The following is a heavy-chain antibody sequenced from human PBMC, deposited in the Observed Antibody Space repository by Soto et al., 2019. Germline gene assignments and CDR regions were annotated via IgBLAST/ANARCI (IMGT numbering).Heavy chain of an antibody. Sequence: SETLSLTCTVSGGSIRSYYLSWIRQPPGKGLEWIGYIYYSGSTNYNPSLKSRVTISVDTSKNQFSLKLSSVTAADTAVYYCARSYRRYCSGGSCYSYYYYYMDVWGKGTTVTVSS. J-gene: IGHJ6*03. CDR1: GGSIRSYY. V-gene: IGHV4-59*01. CDR2: IYYSGST. CDR3: ARSYRRYCSGGSCYSYYYYYMDV. D-gene: IGHD2-15*01.